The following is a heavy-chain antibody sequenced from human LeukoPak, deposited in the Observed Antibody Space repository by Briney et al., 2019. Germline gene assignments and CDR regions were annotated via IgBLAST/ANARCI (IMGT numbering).Heavy chain of an antibody. CDR3: ARLYYYGSGSYYIGFDY. V-gene: IGHV4-39*01. D-gene: IGHD3-10*01. J-gene: IGHJ4*02. CDR2: IYYSGST. CDR1: GGSISSSSYY. Sequence: SETLSLTCTVSGGSISSSSYYWGWIRQPPGKGLEWIGSIYYSGSTYYNPSLKSRVTISVDTSKNQFSLKLSSVTAADTAVYYCARLYYYGSGSYYIGFDYWGQGTLVTVSS.